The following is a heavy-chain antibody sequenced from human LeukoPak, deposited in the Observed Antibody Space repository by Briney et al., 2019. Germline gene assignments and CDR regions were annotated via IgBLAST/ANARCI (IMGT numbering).Heavy chain of an antibody. D-gene: IGHD6-19*01. Sequence: ASVTVSCKASGYIFTNYGISWVRQAPGQGLEWMGWISAYSGHTNYAQKFQGRVTMTTETSTTTVYMELRSLRSDDTAVYYCARAGGGIAVAANNWFDPWGQGTLVTVSS. V-gene: IGHV1-18*01. J-gene: IGHJ5*02. CDR3: ARAGGGIAVAANNWFDP. CDR2: ISAYSGHT. CDR1: GYIFTNYG.